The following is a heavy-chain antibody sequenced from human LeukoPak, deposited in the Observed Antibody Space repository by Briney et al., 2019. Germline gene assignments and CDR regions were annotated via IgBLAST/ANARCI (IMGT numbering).Heavy chain of an antibody. D-gene: IGHD6-6*01. CDR1: GFTFGDYA. CDR2: IRSNPYGGTT. J-gene: IGHJ6*02. V-gene: IGHV3-49*04. CDR3: TRDRVKAARDYYYYYGMDV. Sequence: PGRSLRLSCTASGFTFGDYAMSWVRQAPGKGLEWVSFIRSNPYGGTTDYAASVKGRFTMSRDDSKRVAYLQMNSLKTEDTAVYYCTRDRVKAARDYYYYYGMDVWGQGTTVTVSS.